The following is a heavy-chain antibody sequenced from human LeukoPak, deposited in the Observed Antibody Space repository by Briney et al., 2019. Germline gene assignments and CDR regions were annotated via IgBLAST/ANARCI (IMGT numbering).Heavy chain of an antibody. V-gene: IGHV3-23*01. CDR3: AKSGYNRFDY. J-gene: IGHJ4*02. CDR1: GFTFSNYG. Sequence: GGTLRLSCAASGFTFSNYGMSWVRQAPGKGLEWVSGMSGSGGSTYYADSVKGRFTISRDNSKNTLYLQMNSLRADDTAVYYCAKSGYNRFDYWGQGTLVTVSS. CDR2: MSGSGGST. D-gene: IGHD5-24*01.